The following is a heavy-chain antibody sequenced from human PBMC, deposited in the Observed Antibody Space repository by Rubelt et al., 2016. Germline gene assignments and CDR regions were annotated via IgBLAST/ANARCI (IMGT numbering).Heavy chain of an antibody. Sequence: QAPGQGLEWMGGIIPILGIANYAQKFQGRVTITADKSTSTAYMELSSLRSEDTAVYYCAYQLLRGHSYYYYGMDVWGQGTTVTVSS. CDR2: IIPILGIA. J-gene: IGHJ6*02. D-gene: IGHD2-2*01. V-gene: IGHV1-69*10. CDR3: AYQLLRGHSYYYYGMDV.